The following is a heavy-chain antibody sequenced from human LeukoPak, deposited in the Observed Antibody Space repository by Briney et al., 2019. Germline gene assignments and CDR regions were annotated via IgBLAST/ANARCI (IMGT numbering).Heavy chain of an antibody. J-gene: IGHJ5*02. Sequence: GASVKVSCKASGYTFTSYGISWVRQAPGQGLEWMGWISAYNGNTNYAQKPQGRVTMTTDTSTSTAYMELRSLRSDDTAVYYCARDLGLLWFGTKFSGFDPWGQGTLVTVSS. V-gene: IGHV1-18*01. D-gene: IGHD3-10*01. CDR1: GYTFTSYG. CDR3: ARDLGLLWFGTKFSGFDP. CDR2: ISAYNGNT.